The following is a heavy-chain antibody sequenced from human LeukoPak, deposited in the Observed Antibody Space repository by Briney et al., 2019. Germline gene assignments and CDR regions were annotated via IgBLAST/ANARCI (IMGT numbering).Heavy chain of an antibody. J-gene: IGHJ5*02. V-gene: IGHV4-39*01. CDR1: GGSISSSSYY. Sequence: SETLSLTCTVSGGSISSSSYYWGWIRQPPGKGLQWIGSIYYSGSTYYNPSLKSRVTISVATSKNQFSLKLSSVTAADTAVYYCAKRSSSWYPGWFDPWGQGTLVTVSS. CDR3: AKRSSSWYPGWFDP. CDR2: IYYSGST. D-gene: IGHD6-13*01.